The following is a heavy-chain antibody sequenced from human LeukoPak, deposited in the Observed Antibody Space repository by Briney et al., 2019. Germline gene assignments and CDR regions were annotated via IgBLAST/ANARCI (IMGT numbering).Heavy chain of an antibody. V-gene: IGHV3-53*01. D-gene: IGHD4-23*01. J-gene: IGHJ5*02. CDR1: GFTVSSNY. Sequence: SGGSLRLSCAASGFTVSSNYMTWVRQAPGKGLEWVSVIYRAGNTYYADSVKGRFTISRDNSKNTVYLQMNSLRAEDTAVYYCATLSYAGNAGGSVGPWGQGTLVTVSS. CDR3: ATLSYAGNAGGSVGP. CDR2: IYRAGNT.